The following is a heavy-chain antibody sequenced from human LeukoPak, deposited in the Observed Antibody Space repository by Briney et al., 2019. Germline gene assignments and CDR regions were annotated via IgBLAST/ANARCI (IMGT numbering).Heavy chain of an antibody. V-gene: IGHV1-18*01. Sequence: ASVKVSCKASGYTFTSYGISWVRQAPGQGLEWMGWISAYNGNTNYAQKLQGRVTMTTDTSTSTAYMELRSLRSDDTAVYYCARSPDYGDENYYYYGMDVWGQGTTVTVSS. CDR2: ISAYNGNT. CDR3: ARSPDYGDENYYYYGMDV. D-gene: IGHD4-17*01. CDR1: GYTFTSYG. J-gene: IGHJ6*02.